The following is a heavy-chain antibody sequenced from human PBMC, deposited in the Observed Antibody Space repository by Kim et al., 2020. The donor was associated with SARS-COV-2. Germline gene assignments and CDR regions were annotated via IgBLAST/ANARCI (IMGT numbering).Heavy chain of an antibody. CDR1: GLSFSRYT. CDR3: ARDMTYSSSWYMGS. D-gene: IGHD6-13*01. Sequence: GGSLILSCAASGLSFSRYTMNWLRQAPGKGLEWVSSISTSSTSVRYADSVKGRFSMSRDDAENSVFLQMDSLRVEDTAIYYCARDMTYSSSWYMGSWGQGTPVTVSS. V-gene: IGHV3-21*04. J-gene: IGHJ5*02. CDR2: ISTSSTSV.